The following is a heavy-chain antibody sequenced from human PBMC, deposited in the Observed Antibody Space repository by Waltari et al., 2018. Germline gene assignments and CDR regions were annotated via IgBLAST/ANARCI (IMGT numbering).Heavy chain of an antibody. CDR1: GGSISSSY. D-gene: IGHD5-12*01. Sequence: QVQLQESGPGLVKPSETLSLTCTVSGGSISSSYWSWIRQPHGKGLEWIGYIYYSGSTNYNPSLKSRVTISVDTSKNQFSLKLSSVTAADTAVYYCARDLGAVDVVYPDAFDIWGQGTMVTVSS. CDR3: ARDLGAVDVVYPDAFDI. CDR2: IYYSGST. V-gene: IGHV4-59*01. J-gene: IGHJ3*02.